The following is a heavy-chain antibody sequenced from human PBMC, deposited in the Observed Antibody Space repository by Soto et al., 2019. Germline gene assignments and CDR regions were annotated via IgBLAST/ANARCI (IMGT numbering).Heavy chain of an antibody. CDR2: IYYSGST. CDR3: AREYWNQEFDY. V-gene: IGHV4-59*01. D-gene: IGHD1-1*01. J-gene: IGHJ4*02. CDR1: GGSISSYY. Sequence: KPSETLSLTCTVSGGSISSYYWSWIRQPPGKGLEWIGYIYYSGSTNYNPSLKSRVTISVDTSKNQFSLKLSSVTAADTAVYYCAREYWNQEFDYWGQGTLVTVSS.